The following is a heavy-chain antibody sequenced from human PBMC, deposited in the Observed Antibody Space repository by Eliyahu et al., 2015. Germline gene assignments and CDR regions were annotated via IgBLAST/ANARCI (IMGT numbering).Heavy chain of an antibody. V-gene: IGHV3-11*01. Sequence: QVQLVESGGGLVKPGGSLRLSCVASGFSFSDYYMTWVRQAPGKGLEWISYISPGGSTIYDADSVKGRFTISRDNAKNSLYLNMNSLRAEDTAVYYCARSFHYYFDYWGQGNLVTVSS. CDR3: ARSFHYYFDY. CDR2: ISPGGSTI. J-gene: IGHJ4*02. CDR1: GFSFSDYY. D-gene: IGHD3-16*02.